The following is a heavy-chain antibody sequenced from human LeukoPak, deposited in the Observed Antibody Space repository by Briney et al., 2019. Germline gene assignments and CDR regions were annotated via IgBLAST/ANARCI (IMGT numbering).Heavy chain of an antibody. D-gene: IGHD2-8*01. CDR3: ARALTSGLDY. V-gene: IGHV3-48*01. CDR1: GFTFSSYS. J-gene: IGHJ4*02. Sequence: GGSLRLSCAASGFTFSSYSMNWVRQAPGKGLEWVSYISSSSSTVYYADSVKGRLTISRDIAKNSLYLQMNSLRAEDTAVYYCARALTSGLDYWGQGTLVTVSS. CDR2: ISSSSSTV.